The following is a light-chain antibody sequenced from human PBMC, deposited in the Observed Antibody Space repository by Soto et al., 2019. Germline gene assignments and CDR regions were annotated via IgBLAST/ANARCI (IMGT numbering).Light chain of an antibody. CDR2: QDT. J-gene: IGLJ2*01. V-gene: IGLV3-1*01. CDR1: KLGDKY. CDR3: QAWDSSTAYVV. Sequence: SYELTQPPSVSVSPGQTASITCSGDKLGDKYAWWYQQKAGQSPVLVIYQDTKRPSGIPERFSGSNSGNTATLTISGTQGMDEADYYCQAWDSSTAYVVFGGWTKLTVL.